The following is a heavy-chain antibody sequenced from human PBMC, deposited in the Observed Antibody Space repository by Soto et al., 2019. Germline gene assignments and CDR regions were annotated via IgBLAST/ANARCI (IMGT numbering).Heavy chain of an antibody. CDR1: GGTFSSYA. CDR2: IIPIFGTA. D-gene: IGHD3-10*01. Sequence: QVQLVQSGAEVKKPGSSVKVSCKASGGTFSSYAISWVRQAPGQGLEWMGGIIPIFGTANYAQKFQGRVTITADESTSTAYMELSSLRSEDTAVYYCARGGITMVRGVHFGGMAVWGQGTTVTVSS. J-gene: IGHJ6*02. CDR3: ARGGITMVRGVHFGGMAV. V-gene: IGHV1-69*01.